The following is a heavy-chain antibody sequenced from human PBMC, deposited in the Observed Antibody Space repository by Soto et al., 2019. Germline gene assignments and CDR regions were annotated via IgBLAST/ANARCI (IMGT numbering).Heavy chain of an antibody. D-gene: IGHD4-4*01. V-gene: IGHV3-30*18. Sequence: QVQLVESGGGVVQPGASLTLSCMTSGFTFSTYGMHWVRQAPGKGLEWVAVISYGGHNKYYADSVKGRFTISRDNSKDTLFLQMNSLTPADTAMYYCAKDLDYIYRAWGHGTLVTVSS. CDR1: GFTFSTYG. CDR3: AKDLDYIYRA. J-gene: IGHJ5*01. CDR2: ISYGGHNK.